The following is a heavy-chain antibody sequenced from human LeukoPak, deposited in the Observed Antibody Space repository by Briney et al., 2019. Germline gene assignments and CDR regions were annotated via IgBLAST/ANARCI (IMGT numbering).Heavy chain of an antibody. CDR3: AREPTAGGYYYYYGMDV. CDR1: GFTFSSYG. J-gene: IGHJ6*02. D-gene: IGHD6-13*01. CDR2: IWRDGSNK. V-gene: IGHV3-33*01. Sequence: GGSLRLSCAASGFTFSSYGMHWVRQAPGKGLEWVSVIWRDGSNKYYADSVKGRFTISRGNSKNTLYLQMNSLRAEDTAVYYFAREPTAGGYYYYYGMDVWGQGTTVTVS.